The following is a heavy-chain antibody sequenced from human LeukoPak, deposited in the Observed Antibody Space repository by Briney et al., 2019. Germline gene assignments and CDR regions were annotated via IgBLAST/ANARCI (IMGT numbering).Heavy chain of an antibody. J-gene: IGHJ4*02. CDR2: INRDGSTT. CDR1: GFTFSSYW. D-gene: IGHD3-22*01. Sequence: GGSLRLSCAVSGFTFSSYWMHWVRQAPGKGLVWVSRINRDGSTTTYADSVKGRFTVSRDNAKNTLNLQMNSLRAEDTAVYYCARGGDYYDSSGYFWRPAEIDYWGQGTLVTVSS. CDR3: ARGGDYYDSSGYFWRPAEIDY. V-gene: IGHV3-74*03.